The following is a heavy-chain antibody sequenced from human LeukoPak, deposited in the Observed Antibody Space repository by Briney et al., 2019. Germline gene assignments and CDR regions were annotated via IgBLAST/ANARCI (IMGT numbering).Heavy chain of an antibody. CDR2: IYTSGST. V-gene: IGHV4-61*02. CDR3: ARHRSGDYLLRY. CDR1: GGSISSGSYY. J-gene: IGHJ4*02. D-gene: IGHD4-17*01. Sequence: PSETLSLTCTVSGGSISSGSYYWSWIRQPAGKGLERIGRIYTSGSTNYNPSLKSRVTISVDTSKNQFSLKLSSVTAADTAVYYCARHRSGDYLLRYWGQGTLVTVSS.